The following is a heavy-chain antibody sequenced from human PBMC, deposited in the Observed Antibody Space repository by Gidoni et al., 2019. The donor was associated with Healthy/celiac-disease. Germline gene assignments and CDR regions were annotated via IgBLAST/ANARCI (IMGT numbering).Heavy chain of an antibody. J-gene: IGHJ6*02. Sequence: QVQLVQSGAEVKKPGASVKVSCKASGYTFTSYYMPWVRQAPGQGLEWMGIINPSGGSTSYAQKCQGRVTMTRDTSTSTVYMELSSLRSEDTAVYYCATPYYYDSSGPNYYYYGMDVWGQGTTVTVSS. CDR2: INPSGGST. CDR3: ATPYYYDSSGPNYYYYGMDV. CDR1: GYTFTSYY. V-gene: IGHV1-46*03. D-gene: IGHD3-22*01.